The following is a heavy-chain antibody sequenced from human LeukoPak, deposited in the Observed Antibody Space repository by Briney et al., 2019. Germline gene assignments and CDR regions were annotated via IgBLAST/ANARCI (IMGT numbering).Heavy chain of an antibody. V-gene: IGHV4-34*01. CDR2: INHSGST. CDR3: ARAPRGVAEYYFDY. CDR1: GGSFSGYY. J-gene: IGHJ4*02. D-gene: IGHD2-15*01. Sequence: SETLSLTCAVYGGSFSGYYWSWIRQPPGKGLEWIGEINHSGSTNYNPSLKSRVTISVDTSKNQFSLKLSSVTAADTAVYYCARAPRGVAEYYFDYWGQGTLVTVSS.